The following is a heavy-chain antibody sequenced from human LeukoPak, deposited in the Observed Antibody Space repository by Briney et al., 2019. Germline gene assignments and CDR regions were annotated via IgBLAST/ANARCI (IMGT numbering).Heavy chain of an antibody. J-gene: IGHJ5*02. Sequence: SETLSLTCAVSGGSIITRDWWSWVRQPPGKGLEWIGEIYLRGGTNYNPSLRGRVTISVDKSKNQLYLNLISVTAADTAVYYCAKNWEKAFDPWGQGTLVTVSS. D-gene: IGHD7-27*01. CDR2: IYLRGGT. CDR1: GGSIITRDW. V-gene: IGHV4-4*02. CDR3: AKNWEKAFDP.